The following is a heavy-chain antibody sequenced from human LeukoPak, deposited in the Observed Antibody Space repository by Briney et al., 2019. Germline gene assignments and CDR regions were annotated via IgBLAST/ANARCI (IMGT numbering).Heavy chain of an antibody. D-gene: IGHD3-10*01. J-gene: IGHJ4*02. Sequence: TRSLTCTVSGGSISSGDYYWSWIRQPPGKGLEWIGYIYYSGSTYYNPSLKSRVTISVDTSKNQFSLKLSSVTAADTAVYYCAREPRYYYGSGTHYDYFDYWGQGTLVTVSS. V-gene: IGHV4-30-4*01. CDR3: AREPRYYYGSGTHYDYFDY. CDR1: GGSISSGDYY. CDR2: IYYSGST.